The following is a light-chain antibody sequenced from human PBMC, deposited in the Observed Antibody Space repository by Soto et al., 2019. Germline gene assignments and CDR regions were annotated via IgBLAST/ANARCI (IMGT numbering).Light chain of an antibody. V-gene: IGLV2-14*03. CDR3: SSSTSSSTHV. CDR2: DVN. Sequence: QSALTQPASVSGSPGQSITISCTGTSSDIGAFTFVSWYQQHPGKVPKLMIFDVNRRPSGVSDRFSGSKSGNTASLTISGLKAEDEVDYYCSSSTSSSTHVFGSGTKLTVL. CDR1: SSDIGAFTF. J-gene: IGLJ1*01.